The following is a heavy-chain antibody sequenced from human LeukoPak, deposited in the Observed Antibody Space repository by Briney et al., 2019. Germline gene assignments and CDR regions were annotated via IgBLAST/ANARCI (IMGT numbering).Heavy chain of an antibody. CDR2: ISGSDGST. Sequence: PGGSLRLSCAASGFTFSSHAMTWVRQAPGKGLEWVSGISGSDGSTYYADSVVGRFTISRDNSKSTLYLQMNSLRADDTAIYHCARDQYDFWSAYGFDYWGRGTLVTVSS. CDR1: GFTFSSHA. D-gene: IGHD3-3*01. J-gene: IGHJ4*02. V-gene: IGHV3-23*01. CDR3: ARDQYDFWSAYGFDY.